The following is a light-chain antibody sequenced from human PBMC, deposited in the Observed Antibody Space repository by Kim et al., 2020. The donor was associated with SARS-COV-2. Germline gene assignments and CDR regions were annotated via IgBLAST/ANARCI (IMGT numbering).Light chain of an antibody. CDR3: QQNNNWPLT. CDR2: GAS. J-gene: IGKJ4*01. CDR1: QSVRSN. Sequence: GAPGERAPHSCRASQSVRSNLSWYQRKPGQPPRLLIYGASTRATGIPARFSSSGSGTECTLTISSLQSEDLAFYYCQQNNNWPLTFGGGTKVDIK. V-gene: IGKV3-15*01.